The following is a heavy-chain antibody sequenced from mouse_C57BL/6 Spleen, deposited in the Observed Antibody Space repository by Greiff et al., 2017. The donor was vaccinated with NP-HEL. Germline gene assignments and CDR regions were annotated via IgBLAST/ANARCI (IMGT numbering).Heavy chain of an antibody. V-gene: IGHV14-4*01. CDR3: TTNDHAGDY. Sequence: EVQLQESGAELVRPGASVKLSCTASGFNIKDDYMHWVKQRPEQGLEWIGWIDPENGDTEYASKFQGKATITADTSSNTAYLQLSSLTSEDTAVYYCTTNDHAGDYWGQGTTLTVSS. J-gene: IGHJ2*01. D-gene: IGHD2-4*01. CDR2: IDPENGDT. CDR1: GFNIKDDY.